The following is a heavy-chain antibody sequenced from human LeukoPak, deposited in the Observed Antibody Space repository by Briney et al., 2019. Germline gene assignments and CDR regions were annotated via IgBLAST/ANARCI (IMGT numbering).Heavy chain of an antibody. CDR3: ARDGLDFWSGSSDY. CDR1: GFTFTSFW. V-gene: IGHV3-7*01. CDR2: IKQDGSEK. Sequence: GGSLRLSCAASGFTFTSFWMSWVRLAPGKGLEWVANIKQDGSEKNYVDSVKGRFTISRDNAKNSMSLQMNSLRAEDTAVYYCARDGLDFWSGSSDYWGQGTLVTVSS. J-gene: IGHJ4*02. D-gene: IGHD3-3*01.